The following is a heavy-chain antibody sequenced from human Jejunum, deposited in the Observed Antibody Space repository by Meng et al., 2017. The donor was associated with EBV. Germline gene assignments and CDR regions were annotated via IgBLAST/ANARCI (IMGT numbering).Heavy chain of an antibody. CDR3: ARVRPGGGWFDP. D-gene: IGHD2-8*02. Sequence: QVQHGTPGSEFKNPGASMNVSCKASGYTFTSSGINWVRQAPGQGLEWMGWINTNTGYPTYAQDFTGRFVFSFDTSVSTAYLQIASLSTEDNAVYYCARVRPGGGWFDPWGQGTLVTVSS. V-gene: IGHV7-4-1*01. J-gene: IGHJ5*02. CDR2: INTNTGYP. CDR1: GYTFTSSG.